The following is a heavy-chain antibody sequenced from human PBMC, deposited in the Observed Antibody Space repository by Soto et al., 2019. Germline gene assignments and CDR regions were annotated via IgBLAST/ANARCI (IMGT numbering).Heavy chain of an antibody. V-gene: IGHV4-34*01. CDR1: GGCFSGYY. CDR2: XXXXGST. D-gene: IGHD2-2*01. CDR3: ARTSRYLACSSTSCYPGGYYYYYYGMDV. J-gene: IGHJ6*02. Sequence: SWTLSLTCAVYGGCFSGYYWSWIRQPPGKGLEWIXXXXXXGSTNYNPSLKSRVTISVDTSKNQFSLKLSSVTAADTAVYYCARTSRYLACSSTSCYPGGYYYYYYGMDVWGQGTTVTVSS.